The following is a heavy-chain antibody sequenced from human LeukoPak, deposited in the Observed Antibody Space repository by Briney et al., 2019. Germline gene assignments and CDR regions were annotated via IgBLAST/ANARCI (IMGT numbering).Heavy chain of an antibody. J-gene: IGHJ4*02. D-gene: IGHD3-10*01. Sequence: QPGRSLRLSCAASGFTFSSYAIHWVRQAPGKGLEWVAVISYDGSNKYYADSVKGRFTISRDNSKNTLYLQMNSLRAEDTAVYYCAKEGYYGSGSYPDHWGQGTLVTVSS. CDR2: ISYDGSNK. V-gene: IGHV3-30-3*01. CDR3: AKEGYYGSGSYPDH. CDR1: GFTFSSYA.